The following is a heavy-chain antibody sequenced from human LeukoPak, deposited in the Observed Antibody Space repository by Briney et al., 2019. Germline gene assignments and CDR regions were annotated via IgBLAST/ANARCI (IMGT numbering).Heavy chain of an antibody. V-gene: IGHV3-53*01. J-gene: IGHJ4*02. CDR3: AREKRNDYGDYKYYFDH. CDR1: GLTVSSNY. CDR2: IYSGGST. D-gene: IGHD4-17*01. Sequence: GGSLRLSCAASGLTVSSNYMSWVRQAPGKGLEWVSVIYSGGSTNYADSVKGRFTISRDNSKNTLYLQMNSLRAEDTAVYYCAREKRNDYGDYKYYFDHWCQGTLVTVSS.